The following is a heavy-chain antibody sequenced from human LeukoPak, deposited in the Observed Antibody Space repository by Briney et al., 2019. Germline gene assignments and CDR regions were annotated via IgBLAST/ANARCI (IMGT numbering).Heavy chain of an antibody. V-gene: IGHV1-2*02. Sequence: GASVKVSRKASGYSFTGYYMHWVRQAPGQGLEWMGWINPNSGDTHYSQKFQGRVTMTRDTSISTAYMEVSRLRSDDTAVYYCAREKDTAVVNELDYWGQGTLVTVSS. CDR3: AREKDTAVVNELDY. CDR1: GYSFTGYY. D-gene: IGHD5-18*01. J-gene: IGHJ4*02. CDR2: INPNSGDT.